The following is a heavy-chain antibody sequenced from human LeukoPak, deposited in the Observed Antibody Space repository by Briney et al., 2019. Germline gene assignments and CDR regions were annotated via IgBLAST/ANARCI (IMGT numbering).Heavy chain of an antibody. V-gene: IGHV4-38-2*02. D-gene: IGHD1-26*01. CDR2: IFHTGVT. CDR1: GSSINSLYY. J-gene: IGHJ6*02. CDR3: ASELGTSYYYYYGMDV. Sequence: SETLSLTCSVSGSSINSLYYWGWVRQTPGKGLEWMGGIFHTGVTHYNPSLKSRVNISLDSSKRHFSLRLSSVTAADTAVYYCASELGTSYYYYYGMDVWGQGTTVIVSS.